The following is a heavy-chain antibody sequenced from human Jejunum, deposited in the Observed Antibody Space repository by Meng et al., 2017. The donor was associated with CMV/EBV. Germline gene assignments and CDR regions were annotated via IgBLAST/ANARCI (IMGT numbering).Heavy chain of an antibody. CDR2: TYYTGTT. Sequence: QVQLRESVPGLAKPSETLSRTCTVSGGSISSSYWSWIRQPPGKGLEWIGYTYYTGTTNYNPSLKSRVTISLDTSKNQFSLKLTSMTAADTAVYYCARGAGWYAFWGQGTLVTVSS. CDR3: ARGAGWYAF. CDR1: GGSISSSY. J-gene: IGHJ5*01. V-gene: IGHV4-59*01.